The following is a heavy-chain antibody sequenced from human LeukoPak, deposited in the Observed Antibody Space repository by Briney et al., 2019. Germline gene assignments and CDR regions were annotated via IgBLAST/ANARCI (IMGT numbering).Heavy chain of an antibody. CDR2: ISYSGFT. CDR1: GGSISSYQ. CDR3: AGHHPRNTVDF. J-gene: IGHJ4*02. V-gene: IGHV4-59*08. Sequence: SETLSLTCTASGGSISSYQWSWIRQPPGKGLEWIGYISYSGFTNYNPSLKSRVTISLDTSKNQFSLKLTSVTAADTAVYYCAGHHPRNTVDFWGQGTLVTVSS. D-gene: IGHD2/OR15-2a*01.